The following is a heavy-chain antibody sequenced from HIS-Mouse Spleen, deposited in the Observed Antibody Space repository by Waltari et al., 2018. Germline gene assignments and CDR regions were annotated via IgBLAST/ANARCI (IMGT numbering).Heavy chain of an antibody. CDR3: ARLTYYYDSSGYLDAFDI. CDR2: IYSGGST. J-gene: IGHJ3*02. D-gene: IGHD3-22*01. V-gene: IGHV3-66*04. CDR1: GFTVSSNY. Sequence: EVQLVESGGGLVQPGGSLRISGAASGFTVSSNYMSWVRQAPGKGLEWVSVIYSGGSTYYADSVKGRFTISRDNSKNTLYLQMNSLRAEDTAVYYCARLTYYYDSSGYLDAFDIWGQGTMVTVSS.